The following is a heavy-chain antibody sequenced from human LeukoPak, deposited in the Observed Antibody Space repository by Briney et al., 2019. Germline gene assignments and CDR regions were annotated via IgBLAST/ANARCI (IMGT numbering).Heavy chain of an antibody. CDR3: AREPMVRGGRYGMDV. V-gene: IGHV1-2*02. D-gene: IGHD3-10*01. Sequence: ASVKVSCKASGYSFTDCFVHWVRQAPGQGLEWMGCINPNSGDTNYAQKFQGRVTMTRDTSITTAYMELSRLSSDDTAMYYCAREPMVRGGRYGMDVWGQGTTVTVSS. CDR2: INPNSGDT. CDR1: GYSFTDCF. J-gene: IGHJ6*02.